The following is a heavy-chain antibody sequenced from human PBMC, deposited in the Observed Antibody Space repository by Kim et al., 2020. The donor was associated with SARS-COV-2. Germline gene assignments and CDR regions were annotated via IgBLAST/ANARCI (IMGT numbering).Heavy chain of an antibody. J-gene: IGHJ4*02. CDR1: GFTFSSYA. CDR3: ARDPTGPFSGYVYFDY. V-gene: IGHV3-30*04. Sequence: GGSLRLSCAASGFTFSSYAMHWVRQAPGKGLEWVAVISYDGSNKYYADSVKGRFTISRDNSKNTLYLQMNSLRAEDTAVYYCARDPTGPFSGYVYFDYWGQGTLVTVSS. D-gene: IGHD5-12*01. CDR2: ISYDGSNK.